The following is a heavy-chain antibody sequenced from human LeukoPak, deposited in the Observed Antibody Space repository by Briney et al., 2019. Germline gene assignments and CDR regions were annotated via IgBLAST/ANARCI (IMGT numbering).Heavy chain of an antibody. CDR3: ARPGRGSRVFDY. V-gene: IGHV4-34*01. J-gene: IGHJ4*02. D-gene: IGHD5-12*01. CDR1: GGSISSYY. CDR2: INHSGST. Sequence: SETLSLTCTVSGGSISSYYWSWIRQPPGKGLEWIGEINHSGSTNYNPSLKSRVTISVDTSKNQFSLKLSSVTAADTAVYYCARPGRGSRVFDYWGQGTLVTVSS.